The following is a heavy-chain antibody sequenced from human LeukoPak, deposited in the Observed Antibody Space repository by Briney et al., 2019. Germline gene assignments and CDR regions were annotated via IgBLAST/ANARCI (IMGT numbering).Heavy chain of an antibody. D-gene: IGHD6-19*01. J-gene: IGHJ4*02. CDR3: AKLDRSGWYCIDN. CDR2: IYDVGTT. CDR1: GFTVSNNY. Sequence: GGSLRLSCAASGFTVSNNYLSWVRQARGKGLEWVSFIYDVGTTGYADSVKGRFTISRDSSKNTLYLQMNSLRAEDTAVYYCAKLDRSGWYCIDNWGQGTLVTVSS. V-gene: IGHV3-53*01.